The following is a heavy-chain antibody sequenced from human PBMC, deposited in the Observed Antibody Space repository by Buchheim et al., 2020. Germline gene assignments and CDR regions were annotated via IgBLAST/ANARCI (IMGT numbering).Heavy chain of an antibody. D-gene: IGHD3-16*02. CDR3: ARAARPWHYVWGSYRAFDY. Sequence: QVQLQESGPGLVKPSQTLSLTCTVSGGSISSGGYYWSWIRQHPGKGLEWIGYIYYSGSTYYNPSLKSRVTISVDTSQNPFSLKLSSVTAADTAVYYCARAARPWHYVWGSYRAFDYWGQGTL. V-gene: IGHV4-30-4*08. J-gene: IGHJ4*02. CDR2: IYYSGST. CDR1: GGSISSGGYY.